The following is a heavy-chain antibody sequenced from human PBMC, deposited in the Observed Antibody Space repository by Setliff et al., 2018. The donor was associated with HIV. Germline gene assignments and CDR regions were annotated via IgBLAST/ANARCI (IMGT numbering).Heavy chain of an antibody. CDR2: ISNYGSP. J-gene: IGHJ6*02. D-gene: IGHD5-12*01. CDR3: ARGDGYRANDAYYDTGMDV. CDR1: GDSMIPHY. Sequence: SETLSLTCLVSGDSMIPHYWSWIRQPPGRGLEWIGYISNYGSPSYSPSLKSRVTISLDTSKNQFSLKLSSVTAADTAVYYCARGDGYRANDAYYDTGMDVWGQGITVTVSS. V-gene: IGHV4-59*11.